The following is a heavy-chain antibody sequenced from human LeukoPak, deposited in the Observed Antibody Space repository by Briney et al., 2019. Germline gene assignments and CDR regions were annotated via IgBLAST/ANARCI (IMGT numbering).Heavy chain of an antibody. CDR2: IRSKAYGGTT. Sequence: GGSLRLSCTASGFTFGDYAVSWFRQAPGKGLEGVGFIRSKAYGGTTEYAASVKGRFTISRDDSKSIAYLQMNSLKTEDTAVYYCTRDLYYYDSSGYYYPDYWGQGTLVTVSS. CDR3: TRDLYYYDSSGYYYPDY. J-gene: IGHJ4*02. CDR1: GFTFGDYA. V-gene: IGHV3-49*03. D-gene: IGHD3-22*01.